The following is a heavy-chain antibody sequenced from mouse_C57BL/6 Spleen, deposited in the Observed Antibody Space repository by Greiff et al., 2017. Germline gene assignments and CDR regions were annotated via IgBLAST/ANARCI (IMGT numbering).Heavy chain of an antibody. CDR1: GYAFSSSW. D-gene: IGHD3-2*02. V-gene: IGHV1-82*01. CDR2: IYPGDGDT. J-gene: IGHJ2*01. CDR3: ASASDSSGYVNY. Sequence: QVQLQQSGPELVKPGASVKISCKASGYAFSSSWMNWVKQRPGKGLEWIGRIYPGDGDTNYNGKFKGKATLTADKSSSTAYMQLSSLTSEDSAVYFCASASDSSGYVNYWGQGTTLTVSS.